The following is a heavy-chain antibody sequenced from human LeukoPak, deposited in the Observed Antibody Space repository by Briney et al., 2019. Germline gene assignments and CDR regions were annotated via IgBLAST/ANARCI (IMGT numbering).Heavy chain of an antibody. CDR2: ISGSGGST. J-gene: IGHJ4*02. Sequence: WGSLRLSCAASGFTFSSYGMSWVRQAPGKGLEWVSAISGSGGSTYYADSVKGRFTISRDNSKNTLYLQMNSLRAEDTAVYYCAKDLAPSGSYYDLYYFDYWGQGTLVTVSS. CDR3: AKDLAPSGSYYDLYYFDY. D-gene: IGHD3-10*01. CDR1: GFTFSSYG. V-gene: IGHV3-23*01.